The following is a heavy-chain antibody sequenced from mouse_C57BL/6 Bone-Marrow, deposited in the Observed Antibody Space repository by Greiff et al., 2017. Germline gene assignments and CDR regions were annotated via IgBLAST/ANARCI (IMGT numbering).Heavy chain of an antibody. CDR2: IDPENGDT. D-gene: IGHD1-1*01. CDR3: TTSFITSRAMDY. CDR1: GFNIKDDY. Sequence: EVKLMESGAELVRPGASVKLSCTASGFNIKDDYMHWVKQRPEQGLEWIGWIDPENGDTEYASKFQGKATITADTSSNTAYLQLSSLTSEDTAVYYCTTSFITSRAMDYWGQGTSVTVSS. J-gene: IGHJ4*01. V-gene: IGHV14-4*01.